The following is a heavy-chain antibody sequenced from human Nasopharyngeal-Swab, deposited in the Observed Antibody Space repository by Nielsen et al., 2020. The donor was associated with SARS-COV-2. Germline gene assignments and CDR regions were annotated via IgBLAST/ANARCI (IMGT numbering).Heavy chain of an antibody. D-gene: IGHD2-15*01. Sequence: SETLSLTCTVSGCSISSYYWSWIRQPPGKGLEWIGCIYYSGSTNYNPSLKSRVTISVDTSKNQFSLKLSSVTAADTAVYYCARVDGSGGSCALPGWGQGTLVTVSS. CDR2: IYYSGST. V-gene: IGHV4-59*01. CDR1: GCSISSYY. CDR3: ARVDGSGGSCALPG. J-gene: IGHJ4*02.